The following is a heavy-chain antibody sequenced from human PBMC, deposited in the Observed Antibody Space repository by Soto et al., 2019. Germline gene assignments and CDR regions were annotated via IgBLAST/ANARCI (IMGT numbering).Heavy chain of an antibody. CDR2: IYSGGST. CDR3: ARGLGDTAMVTFFDY. J-gene: IGHJ4*02. Sequence: PGGSLRLSCAASGFTVSSNYMSWVRQAPGKGLEWVSVIYSGGSTYYADSVKGRFTISRDNSKNTLYLQMNSLRAEDTAVYYCARGLGDTAMVTFFDYWGQGTLVTVSS. V-gene: IGHV3-66*01. CDR1: GFTVSSNY. D-gene: IGHD5-18*01.